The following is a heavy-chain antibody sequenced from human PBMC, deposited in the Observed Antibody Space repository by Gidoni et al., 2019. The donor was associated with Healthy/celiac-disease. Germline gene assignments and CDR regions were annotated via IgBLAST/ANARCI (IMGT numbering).Heavy chain of an antibody. CDR3: AREAPSIAARPLDY. D-gene: IGHD6-6*01. Sequence: QLQLQESGPGLVKPSETLSLTCTVSGGSISSSSYYWGWIRQPPGKGLEWIGSIYYSGRTYYNPSLKSRVTISVDTSKNQFSLKLSSVTAADTAVYYCAREAPSIAARPLDYWGQGTLVTVSS. CDR1: GGSISSSSYY. J-gene: IGHJ4*02. V-gene: IGHV4-39*07. CDR2: IYYSGRT.